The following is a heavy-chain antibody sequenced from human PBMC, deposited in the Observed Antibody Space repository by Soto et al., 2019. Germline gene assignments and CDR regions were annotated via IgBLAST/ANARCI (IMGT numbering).Heavy chain of an antibody. CDR2: IYYSGST. CDR3: ARHEAGWYFDS. CDR1: RGSISSGTNY. D-gene: IGHD6-25*01. Sequence: PSETLSLTCTVPRGSISSGTNYWAWTRQPPGKGLEWIANIYYSGSTFYNPSLKSRVTISLDTSKNQFSLKLRSVTAADTAVYYCARHEAGWYFDSWGQGTLVTVSS. J-gene: IGHJ4*02. V-gene: IGHV4-39*01.